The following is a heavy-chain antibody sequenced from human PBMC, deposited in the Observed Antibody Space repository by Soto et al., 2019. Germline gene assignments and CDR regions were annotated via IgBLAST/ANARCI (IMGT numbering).Heavy chain of an antibody. V-gene: IGHV1-69*06. CDR2: IIPIFGTA. D-gene: IGHD4-17*01. Sequence: SVKVSCKASGGTFSSYAISWVRQAPGQGLEWMGGIIPIFGTANYAQKFQGRVTITADKSTSTAYMELSSPRSEDTAVYYCATMAPYHYGGNSDVDYWGQGTLVTV. CDR3: ATMAPYHYGGNSDVDY. CDR1: GGTFSSYA. J-gene: IGHJ4*02.